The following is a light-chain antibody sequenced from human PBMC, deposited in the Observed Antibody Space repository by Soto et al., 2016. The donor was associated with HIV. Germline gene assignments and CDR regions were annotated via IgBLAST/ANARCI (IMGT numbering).Light chain of an antibody. CDR3: QSYDTTLSAPV. CDR1: SANIGAGYD. J-gene: IGLJ2*01. V-gene: IGLV1-40*01. CDR2: GNN. Sequence: QPVLTQPPSVSGASGQRVTISCTGSSANIGAGYDVHWYQHLPRTAPKLLIYGNNNRPSGVPARFSVSKSDTSASLAITGLQAEDAADYYCQSYDTTLSAPVFGGGPNSTVL.